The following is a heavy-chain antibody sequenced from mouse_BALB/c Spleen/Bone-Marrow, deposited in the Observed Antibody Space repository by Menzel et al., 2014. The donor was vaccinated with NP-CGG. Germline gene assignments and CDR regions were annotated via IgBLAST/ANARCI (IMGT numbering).Heavy chain of an antibody. Sequence: VQLQQSGAELVKPGASVKLSCTASGFNIXDTYMHWVKQRPEQGLEWIGRIDPANGNTKYDPKFQGKATITADTSSNTAYLQLSSLTSEDTAVYHCATYYRYDRRFAYWGQGTLVTVSA. CDR3: ATYYRYDRRFAY. J-gene: IGHJ3*01. V-gene: IGHV14-3*02. CDR1: GFNIXDTY. CDR2: IDPANGNT. D-gene: IGHD2-14*01.